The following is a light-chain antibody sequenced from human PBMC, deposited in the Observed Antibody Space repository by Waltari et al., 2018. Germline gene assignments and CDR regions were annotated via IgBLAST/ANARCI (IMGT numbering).Light chain of an antibody. CDR1: SPNIGAGHG. CDR3: QSFDNYVSGGTV. J-gene: IGLJ3*02. CDR2: GNT. V-gene: IGLV1-40*01. Sequence: QSVLTQPPSVSGAPGQRVTISRTGSSPNIGAGHGVPWSQRLPGTAPKLLIYGNTNRPSGVPDRFSGSKSGTSASLAITGLQAEDEADYFCQSFDNYVSGGTVFGGGTKLAVL.